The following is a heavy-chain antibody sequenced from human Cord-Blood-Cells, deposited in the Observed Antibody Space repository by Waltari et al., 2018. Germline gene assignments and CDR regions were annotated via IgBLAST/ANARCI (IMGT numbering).Heavy chain of an antibody. CDR1: GGSISSSSYY. CDR2: SYYSGST. Sequence: QLQLQESGPGLVKPSETLSLTCTVSGGSISSSSYYWGWIRQPPGKGLEWIGSSYYSGSTYYNPSLKSRVTISVDTSKNQFSLKLSSVTAADTAVYYCAGPANWNYYFDYWGQGTLVTVSS. V-gene: IGHV4-39*01. J-gene: IGHJ4*02. CDR3: AGPANWNYYFDY. D-gene: IGHD1-7*01.